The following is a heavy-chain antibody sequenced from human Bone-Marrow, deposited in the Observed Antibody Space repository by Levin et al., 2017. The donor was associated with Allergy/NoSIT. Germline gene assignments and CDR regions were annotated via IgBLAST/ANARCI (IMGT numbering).Heavy chain of an antibody. CDR2: INPNSGGT. Sequence: RASVKVSCKASGYTFTGYYMHWVRQAPGQGLEWMGRINPNSGGTNYAQKFQGRVTMTRDTSISTAYMELSRLRSDDTAVYYCARDPSYTGSYAIVYYYYGMDVWGQGTMVTVSS. V-gene: IGHV1-2*06. J-gene: IGHJ6*02. CDR1: GYTFTGYY. CDR3: ARDPSYTGSYAIVYYYYGMDV. D-gene: IGHD1-26*01.